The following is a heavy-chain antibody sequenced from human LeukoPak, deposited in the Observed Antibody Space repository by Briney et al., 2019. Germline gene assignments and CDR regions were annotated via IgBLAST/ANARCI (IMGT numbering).Heavy chain of an antibody. CDR1: GGSFSGYY. D-gene: IGHD3-9*01. CDR2: LNHREIT. V-gene: IGHV4-34*01. Sequence: SETLSLTCAVYGGSFSGYYWSWIRQPPGKGLEWIGELNHREITNYNPSLKSRVTISVDTSKNQFSLKLSSVTAADTAVYYCARAVTYHDVLTGYYRDYFDYWGQGILVTVSS. CDR3: ARAVTYHDVLTGYYRDYFDY. J-gene: IGHJ4*02.